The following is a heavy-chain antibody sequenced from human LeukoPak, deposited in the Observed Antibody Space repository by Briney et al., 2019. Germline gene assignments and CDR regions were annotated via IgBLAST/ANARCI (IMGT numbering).Heavy chain of an antibody. D-gene: IGHD2/OR15-2a*01. CDR3: ARAPEYSEPYFDY. J-gene: IGHJ4*02. V-gene: IGHV4-31*03. Sequence: PSQTLSLTCTVSGGSISSGGYYWSWIRQHPGKGLEWIGYIYYSGSTYYNPSLKSRVTISVDTSKNQFPLKLSSVTAADTAVYYCARAPEYSEPYFDYWGQGTLVTVSS. CDR1: GGSISSGGYY. CDR2: IYYSGST.